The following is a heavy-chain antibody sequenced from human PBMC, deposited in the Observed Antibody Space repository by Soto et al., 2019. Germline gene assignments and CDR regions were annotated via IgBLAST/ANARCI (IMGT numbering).Heavy chain of an antibody. D-gene: IGHD2-21*02. CDR2: IKSKVDGGTT. CDR1: GFTFRSAW. V-gene: IGHV3-15*01. CDR3: TTDQRVCGGDCYFY. Sequence: EVQLVESGGGLVKPGGSLRLSCAASGFTFRSAWMSWVRQAPGKGLEWVGHIKSKVDGGTTDYTTPVKGRFTISRDDSKSTLWLQMNSLKTEDTAVYCCTTDQRVCGGDCYFYWGHGTLVTVST. J-gene: IGHJ4*01.